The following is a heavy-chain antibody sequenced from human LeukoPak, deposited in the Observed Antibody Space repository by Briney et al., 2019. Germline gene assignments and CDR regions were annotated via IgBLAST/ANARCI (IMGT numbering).Heavy chain of an antibody. CDR3: ARSGNYGGAY. D-gene: IGHD4-17*01. J-gene: IGHJ4*02. V-gene: IGHV4-31*03. CDR1: GGSISSINYY. Sequence: SETLSLTCNVSGGSISSINYYWSWIRQHPGKGLEWIAYIYYSGSTSYNPSLKSRVTISVDTSKNQFSLKLSSVTAADTAVYYCARSGNYGGAYWGPGTLVTVSS. CDR2: IYYSGST.